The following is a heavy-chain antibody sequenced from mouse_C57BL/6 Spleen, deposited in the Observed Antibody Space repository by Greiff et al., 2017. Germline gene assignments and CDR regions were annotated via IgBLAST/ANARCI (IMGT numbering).Heavy chain of an antibody. CDR1: GYTFTDYE. D-gene: IGHD2-1*01. Sequence: QVQLQQSGAELVKPGASVTLSCKASGYTFTDYEMHWVKQTPVHGLEWIGAIDPEPGGTAYNQKFKGKAILTADKSSSTAYMKLRSLTSEDSAVYYCSRGGHYAYYYAMDYWGQGTSVTVSS. V-gene: IGHV1-15*01. J-gene: IGHJ4*01. CDR3: SRGGHYAYYYAMDY. CDR2: IDPEPGGT.